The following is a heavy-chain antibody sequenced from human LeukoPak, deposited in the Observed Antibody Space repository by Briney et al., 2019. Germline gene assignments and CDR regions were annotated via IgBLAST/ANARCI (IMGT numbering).Heavy chain of an antibody. J-gene: IGHJ5*02. CDR1: GGSISSYY. D-gene: IGHD6-6*01. Sequence: SETLSLTRTVSGGSISSYYWSWIRQPAGKGLERIGRIYTSGSTNYNPSLKSRVTMSVDTSKNQFSLKLSSVTAADTAVYYCAREYSSSQSFDPWGQGTLVTVSS. V-gene: IGHV4-4*07. CDR2: IYTSGST. CDR3: AREYSSSQSFDP.